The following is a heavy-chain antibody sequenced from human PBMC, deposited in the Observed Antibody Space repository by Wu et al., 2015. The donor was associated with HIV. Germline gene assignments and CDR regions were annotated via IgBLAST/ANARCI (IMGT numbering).Heavy chain of an antibody. J-gene: IGHJ6*02. CDR2: IIPIFGTA. D-gene: IGHD2-2*01. V-gene: IGHV1-69*05. CDR1: GGTFSSYA. CDR3: ASRKEPIVVVPAANYYYYYGMDS. Sequence: QVQLVQSGAEVKKPGSSVKVSCKASGGTFSSYAISWVRQAPGQGLEWMGGIIPIFGTANYAQKFQGRVTITTDESTSTAYMELSSLRSEDTAVYYCASRKEPIVVVPAANYYYYYGMDSGAKGPRSPSP.